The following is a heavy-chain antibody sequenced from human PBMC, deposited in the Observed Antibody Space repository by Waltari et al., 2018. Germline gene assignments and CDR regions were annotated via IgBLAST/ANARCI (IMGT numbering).Heavy chain of an antibody. CDR2: IKSDGTGA. CDR3: ANHRPVGLGMEV. CDR1: GFTFSNFW. Sequence: EEHLVESGGGLVQPGGSLRLSCAASGFTFSNFWMHWVRQAPGKGLVWVARIKSDGTGATYADSVRGRFTISRDNAKNTLFLQMNSLRADDTAVYYCANHRPVGLGMEVWGQGTTVTVSS. V-gene: IGHV3-74*01. J-gene: IGHJ6*02.